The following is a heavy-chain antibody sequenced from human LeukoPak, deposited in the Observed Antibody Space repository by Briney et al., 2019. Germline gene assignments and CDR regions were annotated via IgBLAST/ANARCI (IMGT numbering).Heavy chain of an antibody. CDR2: ISSSSSTI. J-gene: IGHJ4*02. D-gene: IGHD1-1*01. CDR3: ARTNNWNDDY. CDR1: GFTFSSYS. V-gene: IGHV3-48*04. Sequence: GGSLRLSCAASGFTFSSYSMNWVRQAPGKGLEWVSYISSSSSTIYYADSVKGRFTISRDNAKNSLYLQMNSLRAEDTAVYYCARTNNWNDDYWGQGTPVTVSS.